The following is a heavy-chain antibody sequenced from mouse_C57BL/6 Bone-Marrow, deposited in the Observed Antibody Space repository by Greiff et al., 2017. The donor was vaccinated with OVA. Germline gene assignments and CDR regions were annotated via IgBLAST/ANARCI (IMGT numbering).Heavy chain of an antibody. Sequence: QVQLQQSGAELARPGASVKLSCKASGYTFTSYGISWVKQRTGQGLEWIGEIYPRSGNTYYNEKFKGKATLTADKSSSTAYMELSSLTSEDSAVYYCATIYYDYDDYAMDYWGQGTSVTVSS. CDR2: IYPRSGNT. V-gene: IGHV1-81*01. D-gene: IGHD2-4*01. CDR3: ATIYYDYDDYAMDY. CDR1: GYTFTSYG. J-gene: IGHJ4*01.